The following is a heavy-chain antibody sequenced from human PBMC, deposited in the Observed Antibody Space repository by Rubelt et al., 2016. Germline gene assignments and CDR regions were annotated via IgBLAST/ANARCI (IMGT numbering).Heavy chain of an antibody. Sequence: GGSLRLSCSASGFIFSTYWMTWVRQAPGKGLEWVANIRQDGNEKYYVDSVKGRFTISRDNAQNSLYLQMNSLRAGDTAIYYCARDPDYCSGGHCYAFDSWGQGTLVTVSS. CDR3: ARDPDYCSGGHCYAFDS. CDR2: IRQDGNEK. CDR1: GFIFSTYW. D-gene: IGHD2-15*01. J-gene: IGHJ4*02. V-gene: IGHV3-7*03.